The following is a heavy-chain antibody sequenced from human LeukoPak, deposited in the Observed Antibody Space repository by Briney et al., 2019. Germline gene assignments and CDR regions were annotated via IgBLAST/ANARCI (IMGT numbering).Heavy chain of an antibody. CDR2: ISYDGSNK. Sequence: KVSCKASGYTFTGYYMHWVRQAPGKGLEWVAVISYDGSNKYYADSVKGRFTISRDNSKNTLYLQMNSLRAEDTAVYYCARDRGTMIVVVIGFDIWGQGTVVTVSS. CDR1: GYTFTGYY. J-gene: IGHJ3*02. D-gene: IGHD3-22*01. V-gene: IGHV3-30-3*01. CDR3: ARDRGTMIVVVIGFDI.